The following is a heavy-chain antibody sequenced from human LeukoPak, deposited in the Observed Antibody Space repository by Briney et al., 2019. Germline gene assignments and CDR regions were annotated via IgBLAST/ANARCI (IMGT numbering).Heavy chain of an antibody. J-gene: IGHJ5*02. D-gene: IGHD3-10*01. V-gene: IGHV1-69*13. Sequence: HGASVKVSCKASGGTFSSYAISWVRQAPGQGLEWMGGIIPIFGTANYAQKFQGRVTITADESTSTAYMELSSLRSENTAVYYCASVSGVGSGIYFPLAPWGKGPLVTVSS. CDR2: IIPIFGTA. CDR1: GGTFSSYA. CDR3: ASVSGVGSGIYFPLAP.